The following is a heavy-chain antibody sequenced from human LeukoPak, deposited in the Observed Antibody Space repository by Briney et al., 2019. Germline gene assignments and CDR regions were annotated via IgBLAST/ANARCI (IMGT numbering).Heavy chain of an antibody. CDR3: AREAAAAGNAFDI. CDR2: ISSSSSYI. D-gene: IGHD6-13*01. V-gene: IGHV3-21*01. J-gene: IGHJ3*02. CDR1: GFTFSSYS. Sequence: PGGSLRLSCGASGFTFSSYSMNWVRQAPGKGLEWVSSISSSSSYIYYADSVKGRFTISRDNAKNSLYLQMNSLRAEDTAVYYCAREAAAAGNAFDIWGQGTMVTVSS.